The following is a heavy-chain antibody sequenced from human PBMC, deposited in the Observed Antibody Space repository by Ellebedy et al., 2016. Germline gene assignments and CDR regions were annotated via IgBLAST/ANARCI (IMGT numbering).Heavy chain of an antibody. J-gene: IGHJ3*02. V-gene: IGHV1-2*04. CDR1: GYTFTGYY. Sequence: ASVKVSCKASGYTFTGYYMHWVRQAPGQGLEWMGWINPNSGGTNYAQKFQGWVTMTRDTSISTAYMELSRLRSDDTAVYYCARGGITMIVVVSEDDAFDIWGQGTMVTVSS. CDR3: ARGGITMIVVVSEDDAFDI. D-gene: IGHD3-22*01. CDR2: INPNSGGT.